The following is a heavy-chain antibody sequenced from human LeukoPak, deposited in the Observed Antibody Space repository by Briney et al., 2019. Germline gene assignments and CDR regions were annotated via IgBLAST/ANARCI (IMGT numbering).Heavy chain of an antibody. CDR2: IYYSGST. V-gene: IGHV4-31*03. D-gene: IGHD4-23*01. CDR3: AAMTTVVRGRDAFDI. J-gene: IGHJ3*02. Sequence: SETLSLTCTVSGGSISSGGYYWSWIRQHPGKGLEWIGYIYYSGSTYYNPSLKSRVTISVDTSRNQFSLKLSSVTAADTAVYYCAAMTTVVRGRDAFDIGGQGTMVTVSS. CDR1: GGSISSGGYY.